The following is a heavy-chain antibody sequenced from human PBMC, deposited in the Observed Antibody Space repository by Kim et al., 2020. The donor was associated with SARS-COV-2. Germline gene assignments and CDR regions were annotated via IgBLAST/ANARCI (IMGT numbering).Heavy chain of an antibody. V-gene: IGHV3-48*02. Sequence: SVKGRLTISRDKAKNLLYLQMNSLRDEETALYYCARDIPSRVTTVYYFDYWGQGTLVTGSS. J-gene: IGHJ4*02. D-gene: IGHD4-17*01. CDR3: ARDIPSRVTTVYYFDY.